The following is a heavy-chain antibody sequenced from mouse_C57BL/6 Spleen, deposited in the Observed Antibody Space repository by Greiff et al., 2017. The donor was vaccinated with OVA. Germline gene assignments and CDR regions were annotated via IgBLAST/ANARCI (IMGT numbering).Heavy chain of an antibody. CDR2: ISDGGSYT. D-gene: IGHD2-1*01. CDR1: GFTFSSYA. J-gene: IGHJ2*01. Sequence: EVKVEESGGGLVKPGGSLKLSCAASGFTFSSYAMSWVRQTPEKRLEWVATISDGGSYTYYPDNVKGRFTISRDNAKNNLYLQMSHLKSEDTAMYYCARVHYGNYEDYWGQGTTLTVSS. CDR3: ARVHYGNYEDY. V-gene: IGHV5-4*03.